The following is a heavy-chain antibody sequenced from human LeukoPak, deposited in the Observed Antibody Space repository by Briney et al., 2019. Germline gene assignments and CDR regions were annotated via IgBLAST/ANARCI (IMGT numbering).Heavy chain of an antibody. D-gene: IGHD3-22*01. V-gene: IGHV4-59*08. CDR3: ATSLRDPPGYTDPHYYDSSAAFDI. CDR2: IYYSGST. Sequence: SETLSLTCTVSGGSISSYYWSWIRQPPGKGLEWVGYIYYSGSTNYNPSLKSRVTISVDTSKNQFSLKLSSVTAADTAVYYCATSLRDPPGYTDPHYYDSSAAFDIWGQGTMVTVSS. CDR1: GGSISSYY. J-gene: IGHJ3*02.